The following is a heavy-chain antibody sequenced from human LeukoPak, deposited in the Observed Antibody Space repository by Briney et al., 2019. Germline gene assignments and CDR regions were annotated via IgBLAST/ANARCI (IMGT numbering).Heavy chain of an antibody. D-gene: IGHD6-6*01. J-gene: IGHJ4*02. Sequence: GGSLRLSCAASGFTFSSYAMSWVRQVPGKGLEWVSTLSNTGDNTYYADSVKGRFTISRDNSKNTLYLQMSSLRAEDTAVYYCAQTGGLVPGRYFVYWGQGTLVTVSS. CDR1: GFTFSSYA. V-gene: IGHV3-23*01. CDR2: LSNTGDNT. CDR3: AQTGGLVPGRYFVY.